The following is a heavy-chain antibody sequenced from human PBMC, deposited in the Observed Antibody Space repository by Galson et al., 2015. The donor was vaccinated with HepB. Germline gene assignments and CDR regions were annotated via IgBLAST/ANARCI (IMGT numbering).Heavy chain of an antibody. Sequence: SLRLACAASGFTFSSYSMNWVRQAPGKGLEWVSYISSSSSSTIYYADSVKGRFTISRDNAKNSLYLQMNSLRAEDMTVYYCASEGLYCSSTSCSARYYYYGMDVWGQGTTVTVSS. CDR2: ISSSSSSTI. J-gene: IGHJ6*02. CDR3: ASEGLYCSSTSCSARYYYYGMDV. V-gene: IGHV3-48*04. D-gene: IGHD2-2*01. CDR1: GFTFSSYS.